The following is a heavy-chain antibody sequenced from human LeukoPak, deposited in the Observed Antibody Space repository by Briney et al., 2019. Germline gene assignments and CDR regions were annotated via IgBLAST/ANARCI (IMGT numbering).Heavy chain of an antibody. CDR2: ISSSGSTI. CDR1: GFTVSSYE. Sequence: GGSLRLSCAASGFTVSSYEMNWVRQAPGKGLEWGSYISSSGSTIYYADSVKGRFTISRDNAKNSLYLKMNSLRAEDTAVYYCARARTDSSGYYRWGNYFDYWGQGTLVTVSS. V-gene: IGHV3-48*03. D-gene: IGHD3-22*01. J-gene: IGHJ4*02. CDR3: ARARTDSSGYYRWGNYFDY.